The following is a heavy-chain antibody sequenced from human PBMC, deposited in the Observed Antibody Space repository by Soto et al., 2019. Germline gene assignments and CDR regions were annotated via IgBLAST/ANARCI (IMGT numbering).Heavy chain of an antibody. CDR2: VIPRFGTT. CDR3: ARGRGLYNSGRSQLDS. V-gene: IGHV1-69*13. D-gene: IGHD1-1*01. J-gene: IGHJ4*02. CDR1: GDSFSKYT. Sequence: GASVKVSCKASGDSFSKYTVNWVRQAPRQGLEWVGGVIPRFGTTNFAPTLQGRVTITADQSMNTVYMELSSLRSEDTALYYCARGRGLYNSGRSQLDSWGQGTLVTAPQ.